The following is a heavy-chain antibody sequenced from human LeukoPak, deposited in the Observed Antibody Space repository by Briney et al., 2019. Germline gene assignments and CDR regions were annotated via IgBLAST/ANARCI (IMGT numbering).Heavy chain of an antibody. CDR3: ARVGDTTVIDY. Sequence: SQTLSLTCTVSGGSISSGDHYWSWIRQPPGKGLEWIGYIYYSGSTYYNPSLKSRVTISVDTSKNQFSLKLSSVTAADTAVYYCARVGDTTVIDYWGQGTLVTVSS. J-gene: IGHJ4*02. CDR2: IYYSGST. V-gene: IGHV4-30-4*01. CDR1: GGSISSGDHY. D-gene: IGHD4-17*01.